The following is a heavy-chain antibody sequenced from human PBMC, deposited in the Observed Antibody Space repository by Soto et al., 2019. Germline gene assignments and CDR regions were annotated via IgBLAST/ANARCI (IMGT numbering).Heavy chain of an antibody. Sequence: QVQLVQSGAEVKKPGSSVKVSCKASGGTFSSYAISWERQAPGQGLEWMGGIIPIFGTANYAQKFQGGVTITADKSTSTADMELSRLRSEDTAVYYCAIDDPRDIVGVVAATPDYYCYGMDVCGQGTTVTVSS. CDR1: GGTFSSYA. CDR3: AIDDPRDIVGVVAATPDYYCYGMDV. CDR2: IIPIFGTA. V-gene: IGHV1-69*06. J-gene: IGHJ6*02. D-gene: IGHD2-15*01.